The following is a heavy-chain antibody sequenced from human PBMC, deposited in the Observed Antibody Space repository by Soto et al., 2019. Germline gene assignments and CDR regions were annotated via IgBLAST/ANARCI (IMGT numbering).Heavy chain of an antibody. J-gene: IGHJ6*02. CDR2: ISFDGSNK. Sequence: QVQLVESGGGVVQPGRSLRLSCTASGFTFSSYNMEWVRQAPGKGLEWVTVISFDGSNKYYADSVKGRFTVSRDNSKNTLYLQMNSLRDEDTAVYYCAREVGPFYYHYGMDVWGQGTTVTVSS. CDR3: AREVGPFYYHYGMDV. CDR1: GFTFSSYN. D-gene: IGHD1-26*01. V-gene: IGHV3-30-3*01.